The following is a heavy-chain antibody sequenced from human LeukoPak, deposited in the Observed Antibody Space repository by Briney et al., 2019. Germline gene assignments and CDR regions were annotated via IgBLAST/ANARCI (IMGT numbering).Heavy chain of an antibody. CDR2: ISGSSVTT. CDR3: AKGKGNPYYFDY. D-gene: IGHD4-23*01. V-gene: IGHV3-23*01. CDR1: GFTFSSYG. J-gene: IGHJ4*02. Sequence: GGSLRLSCAASGFTFSSYGMHWVRQAPGQGLEWVSAISGSSVTTYYADSVEGRFTVSRDNSKNTLYLQLNSLRAEDTAVYFCAKGKGNPYYFDYWGQGALVTVSS.